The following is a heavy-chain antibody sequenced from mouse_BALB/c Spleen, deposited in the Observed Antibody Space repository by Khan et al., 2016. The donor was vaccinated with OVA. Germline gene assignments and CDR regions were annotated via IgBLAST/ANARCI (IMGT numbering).Heavy chain of an antibody. Sequence: EVELVESGGGLVQPGGSRKLSCAASGFTFSGFGMHWVRQAPEKGLEWVAFISSDSNTIYYADTVTGRFTISRDNPKKTLFLQMTSLRAEDTAMYFCARTGYYYVDYWGQGTTLTVSS. CDR3: ARTGYYYVDY. J-gene: IGHJ2*01. CDR2: ISSDSNTI. CDR1: GFTFSGFG. D-gene: IGHD2-3*01. V-gene: IGHV5-17*02.